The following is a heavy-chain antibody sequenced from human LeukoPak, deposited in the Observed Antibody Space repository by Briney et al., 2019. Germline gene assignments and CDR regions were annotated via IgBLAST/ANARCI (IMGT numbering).Heavy chain of an antibody. CDR1: GYTLTELS. CDR3: ALGLLLRFSFWGLTY. CDR2: FDPEDGET. D-gene: IGHD3-22*01. J-gene: IGHJ4*02. V-gene: IGHV1-24*01. Sequence: ASVKVSCKVSGYTLTELSMHWVRQAPGKGLEWMGGFDPEDGETIYAQRFQGRVTMTEDTSTDTAYMELSSLRSEDTAVYYCALGLLLRFSFWGLTYWGQGTLVTVSS.